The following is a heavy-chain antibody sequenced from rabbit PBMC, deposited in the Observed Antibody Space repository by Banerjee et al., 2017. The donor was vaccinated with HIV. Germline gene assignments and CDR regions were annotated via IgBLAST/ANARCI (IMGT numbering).Heavy chain of an antibody. Sequence: QEQLEESGGDLVKPEGSLTLTCTASGFSFSSTYYMCWVRQAPGKGLELIACIYSSNGDKWYASWVNGRFTISRSTSLNTVDLKMTSLTVADTATYFCARDLAAVTGWNFGLWGPGTLVTVS. V-gene: IGHV1S43*01. CDR1: GFSFSSTYY. CDR2: IYSSNGDK. CDR3: ARDLAAVTGWNFGL. D-gene: IGHD7-1*01. J-gene: IGHJ6*01.